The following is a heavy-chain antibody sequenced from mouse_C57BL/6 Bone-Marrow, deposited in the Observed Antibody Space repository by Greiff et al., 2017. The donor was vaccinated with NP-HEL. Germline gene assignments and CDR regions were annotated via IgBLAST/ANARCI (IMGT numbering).Heavy chain of an antibody. CDR1: GYSITSGYY. J-gene: IGHJ1*03. CDR2: ISYDGSN. D-gene: IGHD1-1*01. V-gene: IGHV3-6*01. Sequence: DVQLQESGPGLVKPSQSLSLTCSVTGYSITSGYYWNWIRQFPGNKLEWMGYISYDGSNNYNPSLKNRISITRDTSKNQFFLKLNSVTTEDTATYYCAREATTVVAYWYFDVWGTGTTVTVSS. CDR3: AREATTVVAYWYFDV.